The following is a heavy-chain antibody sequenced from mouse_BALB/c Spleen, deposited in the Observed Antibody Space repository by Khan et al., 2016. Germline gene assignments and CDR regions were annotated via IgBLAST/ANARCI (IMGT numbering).Heavy chain of an antibody. CDR2: INPSTGYT. Sequence: QVQLQQSGAELAKPGASVKMSCKASGYTFTSYWMHWVKQRPGQGLEWIGYINPSTGYTEYNQKFKDKATLTADKSSSTAYMQLSSLTSEDSAVXYCVSTGTEDYFDYWGQGTTLTVSS. V-gene: IGHV1-7*01. D-gene: IGHD4-1*02. CDR1: GYTFTSYW. J-gene: IGHJ2*01. CDR3: VSTGTEDYFDY.